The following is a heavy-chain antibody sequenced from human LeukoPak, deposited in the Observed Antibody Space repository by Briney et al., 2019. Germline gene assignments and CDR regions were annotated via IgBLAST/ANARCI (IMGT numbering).Heavy chain of an antibody. CDR1: GGTFSSYA. CDR2: IIPIFGTA. Sequence: SVKVSCKASGGTFSSYAISWVRQAPGQGLEWMGGIIPIFGTANYAQKFQGRVTITTDESTSTAYMELSSLRSEDTAVYYCATLRGDIVVVPAAPHYYMGVWGKGTTVTGSS. D-gene: IGHD2-2*01. J-gene: IGHJ6*03. V-gene: IGHV1-69*05. CDR3: ATLRGDIVVVPAAPHYYMGV.